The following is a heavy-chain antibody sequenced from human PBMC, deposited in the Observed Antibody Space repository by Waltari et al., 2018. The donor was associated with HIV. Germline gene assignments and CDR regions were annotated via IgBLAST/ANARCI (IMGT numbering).Heavy chain of an antibody. V-gene: IGHV3-66*01. J-gene: IGHJ5*02. CDR1: GFTVSSNY. Sequence: EVQLVESGGGLVQPGGSMRLSCAASGFTVSSNYMSWVRQAPGKWLEWVSVSYSGGSTYYADSVKGRFTISIDNSKTTLYLQMNSLRAEDTAVYYCATSPLGVWGNWFDPWGQGTLVTVSS. CDR2: SYSGGST. CDR3: ATSPLGVWGNWFDP. D-gene: IGHD1-26*01.